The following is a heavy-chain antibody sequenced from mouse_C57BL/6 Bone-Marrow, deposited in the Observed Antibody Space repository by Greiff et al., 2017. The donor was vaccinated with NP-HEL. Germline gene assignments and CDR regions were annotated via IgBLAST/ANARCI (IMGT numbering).Heavy chain of an antibody. CDR3: TNWDDYYAMDY. J-gene: IGHJ4*01. V-gene: IGHV14-4*01. CDR2: IDPENGDT. Sequence: VQLQQSGAELVRPGASVKLSCTASGFNIKDDYMHWVKQRPEQGLEWIGWIDPENGDTEYASKFQGKATITADTSSNTAYLQLSSLTSEDTAVYYCTNWDDYYAMDYWVKEPQSPSPQ. D-gene: IGHD4-1*01. CDR1: GFNIKDDY.